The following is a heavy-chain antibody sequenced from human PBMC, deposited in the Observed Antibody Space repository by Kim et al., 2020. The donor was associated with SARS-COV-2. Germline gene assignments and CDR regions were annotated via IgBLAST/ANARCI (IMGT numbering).Heavy chain of an antibody. CDR1: GYTFTDYY. Sequence: ASVKVSCKASGYTFTDYYMNWVRQAPGQRLEWMGRINPNSGGTNYAQKFQGRVTMTRDTSINTAYMELSRLRSDDTVGYDCARGIYGSGVGDTFDIWGQG. CDR2: INPNSGGT. J-gene: IGHJ3*02. D-gene: IGHD3-10*01. CDR3: ARGIYGSGVGDTFDI. V-gene: IGHV1-2*05.